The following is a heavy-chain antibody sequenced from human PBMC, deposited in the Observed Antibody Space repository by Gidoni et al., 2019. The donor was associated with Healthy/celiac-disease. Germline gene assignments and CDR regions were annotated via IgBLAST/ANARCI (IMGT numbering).Heavy chain of an antibody. D-gene: IGHD3-10*01. V-gene: IGHV3-30-3*01. Sequence: QVQLVESGGGVVQPGRSLSLPCAASGFTFSSYAMPWVRQAPGKGLEWVAVISYDGSNKYYADSVKGRFTISRDNSKNTLYLQMNSLRAEDTAVYYCARDFVRIGYGSGSYYRAWGQGTLVTVSS. J-gene: IGHJ5*02. CDR3: ARDFVRIGYGSGSYYRA. CDR1: GFTFSSYA. CDR2: ISYDGSNK.